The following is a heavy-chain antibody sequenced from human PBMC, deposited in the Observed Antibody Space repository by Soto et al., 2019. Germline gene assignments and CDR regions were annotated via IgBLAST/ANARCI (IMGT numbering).Heavy chain of an antibody. V-gene: IGHV1-18*01. Sequence: QAHLVQSGPEVTKPGASVKVSCKGSGYIFTSYGIAWVRRATGQGLEWMGWISAHNGNTEYAQKFQGRATVTRDTSTSTAYLELRSLRSDDTALYYCARGRYGDYWGQGALVTVSS. J-gene: IGHJ4*02. CDR1: GYIFTSYG. CDR2: ISAHNGNT. D-gene: IGHD4-17*01. CDR3: ARGRYGDY.